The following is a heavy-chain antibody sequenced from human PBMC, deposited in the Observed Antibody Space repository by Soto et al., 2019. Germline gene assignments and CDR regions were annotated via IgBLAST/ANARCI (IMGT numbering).Heavy chain of an antibody. J-gene: IGHJ3*02. CDR3: ARVYGDFALFAFDI. CDR1: GGSFSGYY. Sequence: SETLSLTCAVYGGSFSGYYWSWIRQPPGKGLEWIGEINHSGSTNYNPSLKSRVTISVDTSKNQFSLKLSSVTAADTAVYYCARVYGDFALFAFDIWGQGTMVTVSS. CDR2: INHSGST. V-gene: IGHV4-34*01. D-gene: IGHD4-17*01.